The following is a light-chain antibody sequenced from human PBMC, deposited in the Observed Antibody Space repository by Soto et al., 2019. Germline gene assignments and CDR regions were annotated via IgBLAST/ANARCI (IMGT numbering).Light chain of an antibody. CDR3: QQVDSYPRT. CDR2: ASS. CDR1: QGISSW. J-gene: IGKJ1*01. Sequence: DIQMTQSPSSVSASVGDRVTITCRASQGISSWLAWYQQKRGKAPTVLIYASSTLQTGVPSRFSGSGSGTDFSLTISSLHPEDVATYYCQQVDSYPRTFGQGTKVDIK. V-gene: IGKV1-12*01.